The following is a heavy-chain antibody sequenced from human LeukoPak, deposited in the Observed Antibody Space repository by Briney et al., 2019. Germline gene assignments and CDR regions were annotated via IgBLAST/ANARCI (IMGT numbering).Heavy chain of an antibody. J-gene: IGHJ5*02. D-gene: IGHD3-22*01. CDR3: ARDTSPYDSSGRNWFGP. Sequence: ASVKVSCKASGYTFTSYYMHWVRQAPGQGLEWMGIINPSGGSTSYAQKFQGRVTMTRDMSTSTVYMELSSLRSEDTAVYYCARDTSPYDSSGRNWFGPWGQGTLVTVSS. V-gene: IGHV1-46*01. CDR2: INPSGGST. CDR1: GYTFTSYY.